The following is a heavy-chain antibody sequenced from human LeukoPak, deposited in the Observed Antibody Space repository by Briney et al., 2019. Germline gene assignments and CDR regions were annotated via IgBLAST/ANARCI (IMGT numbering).Heavy chain of an antibody. J-gene: IGHJ3*02. CDR2: IKQDGSEK. Sequence: GGSLRLSCAASGFTVSSNYMSWVRQAPGKGLEWVANIKQDGSEKYYVDSVKGRFTISRDNAKNSLYLQMNSLRAEDTAVYYCARDGAYDYVWGSYRLDGAFDIWGQGTMVTVSS. D-gene: IGHD3-16*02. CDR3: ARDGAYDYVWGSYRLDGAFDI. CDR1: GFTVSSNY. V-gene: IGHV3-7*01.